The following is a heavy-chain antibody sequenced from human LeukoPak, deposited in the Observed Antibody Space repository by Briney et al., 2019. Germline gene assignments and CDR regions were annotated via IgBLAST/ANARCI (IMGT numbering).Heavy chain of an antibody. V-gene: IGHV3-7*03. CDR1: GFTFSNYW. Sequence: GGSLRLSCVASGFTFSNYWMSWVRQAPGKGLEWVANIKQDGSEMYYVESVKGRFTIPRDNAENSLYLQMNSLRVEDTAVYYCARDKIVGPTILDSWGQGTLVTVSS. J-gene: IGHJ4*02. CDR3: ARDKIVGPTILDS. CDR2: IKQDGSEM. D-gene: IGHD1-26*01.